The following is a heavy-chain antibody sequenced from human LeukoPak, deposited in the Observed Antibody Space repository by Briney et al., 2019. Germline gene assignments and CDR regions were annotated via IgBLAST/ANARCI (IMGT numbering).Heavy chain of an antibody. CDR2: IYWDDDK. CDR1: GFSLSTSGVG. V-gene: IGHV2-5*02. CDR3: AGGSGRTFDY. Sequence: SGPTLVKPTQTLTLTCTFSGFSLSTSGVGVGWIRQSPGTALEWLALIYWDDDKHYSPSLESRLTLTKDTSKNQVVLKMTNMDPVDTATYYCAGGSGRTFDYWGQGTLVTVSS. J-gene: IGHJ4*02. D-gene: IGHD3-10*01.